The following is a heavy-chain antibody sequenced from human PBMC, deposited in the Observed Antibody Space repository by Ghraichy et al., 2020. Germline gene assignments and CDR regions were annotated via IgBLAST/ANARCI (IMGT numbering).Heavy chain of an antibody. J-gene: IGHJ4*02. CDR3: AIVYKTDLDY. V-gene: IGHV3-23*01. D-gene: IGHD1-1*01. CDR2: ISYRGGET. Sequence: GGSLRLSCAGSGFTIRSYSMSWVRQAPGKGLEWVSAISYRGGETFYADSVKGRFTISRDTSKNTLSLQMDSLRAKDTAVYFCAIVYKTDLDYWGQGTLVTVSS. CDR1: GFTIRSYS.